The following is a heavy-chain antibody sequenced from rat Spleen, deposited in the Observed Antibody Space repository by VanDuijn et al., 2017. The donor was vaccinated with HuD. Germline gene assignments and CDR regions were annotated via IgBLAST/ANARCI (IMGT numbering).Heavy chain of an antibody. Sequence: EVQLVESGGGLVQPGRSLKLSCAASGFTFSDFFMAWVRQAPTKGLEWVATISSDGTSTYYRDSVKGRFTISRDNAKSSLYLQMDSLMSEDTATYYCAKTYYYDGSYSYVMDAWGQGASVTVSS. CDR1: GFTFSDFF. J-gene: IGHJ4*01. CDR3: AKTYYYDGSYSYVMDA. CDR2: ISSDGTST. D-gene: IGHD1-12*02. V-gene: IGHV5S10*01.